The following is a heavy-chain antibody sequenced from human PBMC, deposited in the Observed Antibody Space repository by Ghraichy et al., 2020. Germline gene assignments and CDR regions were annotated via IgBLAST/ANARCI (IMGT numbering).Heavy chain of an antibody. D-gene: IGHD3-16*01. J-gene: IGHJ5*02. CDR1: GYDFTNFW. CDR3: AKQAIKARLGWFDP. Sequence: GGSLRLSCRASGYDFTNFWIDWVRQMPGKGLEWVGRIDPRDSYANYSPSFQGHVTISADKSTSTVYLQWSSLRASDSATYFCAKQAIKARLGWFDPWGQGTLVTVSS. CDR2: IDPRDSYA. V-gene: IGHV5-10-1*01.